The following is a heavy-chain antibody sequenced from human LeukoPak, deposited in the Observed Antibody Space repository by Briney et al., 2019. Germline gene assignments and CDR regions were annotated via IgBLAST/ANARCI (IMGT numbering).Heavy chain of an antibody. CDR1: GGSFSGYY. J-gene: IGHJ5*02. V-gene: IGHV4-30-4*08. Sequence: PSETLSLTCAVYGGSFSGYYWSWIRQPPGKGLEWIGYIYYSGSTYYNPSLKSRVTISVDTSKNQFSLKLSSVTAADTAVYYCATYTIFGVVAWFDPWGQGTLVTVSS. D-gene: IGHD3-3*01. CDR3: ATYTIFGVVAWFDP. CDR2: IYYSGST.